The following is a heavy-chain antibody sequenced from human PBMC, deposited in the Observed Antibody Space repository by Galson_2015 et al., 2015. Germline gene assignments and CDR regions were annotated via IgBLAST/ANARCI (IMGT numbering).Heavy chain of an antibody. CDR1: GFTFDDYA. V-gene: IGHV3-9*01. D-gene: IGHD1-1*01. CDR2: ISWNSGSV. CDR3: AKDIRSTSYCFDY. Sequence: SLRLSCAVSGFTFDDYAMHWVRQVPGKGLEWVSGISWNSGSVGYADSVNGRFTISRDNAKNPLYLQMNSLRAEDTALYYCAKDIRSTSYCFDYWGQGTLVTVSS. J-gene: IGHJ4*02.